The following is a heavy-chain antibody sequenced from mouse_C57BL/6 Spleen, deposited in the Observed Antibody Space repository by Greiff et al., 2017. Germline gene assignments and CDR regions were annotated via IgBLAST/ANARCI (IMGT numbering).Heavy chain of an antibody. CDR3: AKGYGSLWYFGV. CDR2: ISSGSSTI. CDR1: GFTFSDYG. D-gene: IGHD1-1*01. J-gene: IGHJ1*03. Sequence: EVKLVESGGGLVKPGGSLKLSCAASGFTFSDYGMHWVRQAPEKGLEWVAYISSGSSTIYYADTVKGRFTISRDNAKNTLFLQMTSLRSEDTAMYYCAKGYGSLWYFGVWGTGTTVTVSS. V-gene: IGHV5-17*01.